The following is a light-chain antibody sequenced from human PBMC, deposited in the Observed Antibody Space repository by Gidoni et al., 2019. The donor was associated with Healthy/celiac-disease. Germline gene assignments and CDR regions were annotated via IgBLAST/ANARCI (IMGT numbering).Light chain of an antibody. CDR3: QQRSNWPLLT. Sequence: EIVLTQSPATLSLSPGERATLSCRARQSVSSYLAWYQQKPGQAPRLLIYDASNRATGIPARFSGSGSGTDFTLTISNLEPEDFAVYYCQQRSNWPLLTFGGXTKVEIK. J-gene: IGKJ4*01. V-gene: IGKV3-11*01. CDR2: DAS. CDR1: QSVSSY.